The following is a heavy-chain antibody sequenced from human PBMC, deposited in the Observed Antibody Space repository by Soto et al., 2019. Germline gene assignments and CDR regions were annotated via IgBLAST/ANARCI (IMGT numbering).Heavy chain of an antibody. J-gene: IGHJ4*02. CDR1: SGSISTSTSY. CDR2: IYYSGST. CDR3: ARMVRGNSNFDY. V-gene: IGHV4-39*01. Sequence: QLQLQESGPGLVKPSETLSLTCTVSSGSISTSTSYWGWIRQSPGKGLEWIGNIYYSGSTDYNPSPTIRATMSVDTSKTQCPLKLRSVTAADTAVYYCARMVRGNSNFDYWGQGTLVTVSS. D-gene: IGHD3-10*01.